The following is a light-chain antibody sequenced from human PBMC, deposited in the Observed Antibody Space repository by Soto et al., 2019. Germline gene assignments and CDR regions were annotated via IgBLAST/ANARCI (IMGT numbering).Light chain of an antibody. V-gene: IGLV2-14*01. CDR1: SSDVGGYNY. Sequence: QAVVTQPASLSGSPGQSLTISCTGTSSDVGGYNYVSWYQQHPGKAPKLMIYDVDNRPSGVSNRFSGSKSGNTASLTISGLQAEDEAVYYCCSYTSSRTLVFGGGTKLTVL. CDR2: DVD. CDR3: CSYTSSRTLV. J-gene: IGLJ2*01.